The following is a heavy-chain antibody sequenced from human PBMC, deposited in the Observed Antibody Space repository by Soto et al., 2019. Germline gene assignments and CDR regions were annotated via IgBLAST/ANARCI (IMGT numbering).Heavy chain of an antibody. D-gene: IGHD2-15*01. V-gene: IGHV1-69*06. Sequence: QVQLVQSGAEVKKPGSSVKVCCKASGGTFSTNPISWVRQAPGQGLEWMGGTGSGTGPGNHAQKFQGRLTITVDKSTSTVYMEVSSLSSEDTAVYYCARRDSGGFYRSFDSWGQGTLVTVSS. CDR2: TGSGTGPG. CDR3: ARRDSGGFYRSFDS. J-gene: IGHJ4*02. CDR1: GGTFSTNP.